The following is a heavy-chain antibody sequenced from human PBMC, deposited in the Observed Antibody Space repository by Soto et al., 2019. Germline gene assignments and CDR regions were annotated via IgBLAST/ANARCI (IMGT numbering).Heavy chain of an antibody. CDR3: ARAYYYDSSGYAQFGY. V-gene: IGHV1-46*01. D-gene: IGHD3-22*01. CDR2: INPSGGST. CDR1: GYTFVDYF. J-gene: IGHJ4*02. Sequence: GASVKVSCKTSGYTFVDYFIHWVRQAPGQGLEWMGIINPSGGSTSYAQKFQGRVTMTRDTSTSTVYMELSSLRSEDTAVYYCARAYYYDSSGYAQFGYWGQGTLVTVSS.